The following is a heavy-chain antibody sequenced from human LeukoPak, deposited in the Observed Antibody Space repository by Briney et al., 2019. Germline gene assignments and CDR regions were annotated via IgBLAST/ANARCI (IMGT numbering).Heavy chain of an antibody. Sequence: SDTLSLTCTVSGGSIRSHYWSWIRQPPGKRLEWIGYIYYSGSTNYNSSLKSRVTISVDTSKNQFSLKLSSVTAADTAVYYCARGNCSSTSCYAGVHHPAYWGQGTLVTVSS. CDR2: IYYSGST. CDR1: GGSIRSHY. CDR3: ARGNCSSTSCYAGVHHPAY. V-gene: IGHV4-59*11. J-gene: IGHJ4*02. D-gene: IGHD2-2*01.